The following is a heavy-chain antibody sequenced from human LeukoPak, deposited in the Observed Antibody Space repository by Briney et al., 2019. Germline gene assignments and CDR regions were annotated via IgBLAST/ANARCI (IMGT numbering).Heavy chain of an antibody. D-gene: IGHD2-8*02. CDR2: INHSGSP. V-gene: IGHV4-34*01. CDR3: ARVRHDPLEYWYYIDL. CDR1: GGPFTDYSGYS. J-gene: IGHJ6*03. Sequence: SETLSLTCVVYGGPFTDYSGYSWTWIRQPPGKGLEWIGEINHSGSPNYNPSLESRLTISVDTSKRQFSLKLNSVTAADAAVYHCARVRHDPLEYWYYIDLWGNGTMVTVSS.